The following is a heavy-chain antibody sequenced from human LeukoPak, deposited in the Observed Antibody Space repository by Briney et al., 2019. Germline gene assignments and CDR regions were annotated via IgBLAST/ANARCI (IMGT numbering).Heavy chain of an antibody. CDR2: IIPIFGTA. CDR1: GGTFSSYA. V-gene: IGHV1-69*05. CDR3: ARCLTIFGVVIAFDI. Sequence: SVKVSCKASGGTFSSYAISWVRHAPGQGLEWMGRIIPIFGTANYAQKFQGRVTITTDESTSTAYMELSSLRSEDTAEYYCARCLTIFGVVIAFDIWGQGTMVTVSS. J-gene: IGHJ3*02. D-gene: IGHD3-3*01.